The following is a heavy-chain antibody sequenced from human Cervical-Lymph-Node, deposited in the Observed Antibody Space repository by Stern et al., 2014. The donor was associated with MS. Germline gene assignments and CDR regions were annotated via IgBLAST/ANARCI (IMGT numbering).Heavy chain of an antibody. Sequence: DQLVVSVGGVGQPGRSLRLSCAASGFTFSSYAMHWVRQVPGKGLGWVAVISYDGSNKYYADSVKGRFTISRDNSKNTLYLQMNSLRAEDTAVYYCAAYCSGGSCSFVWGKGTMVTVSS. V-gene: IGHV3-30*01. D-gene: IGHD2-15*01. CDR2: ISYDGSNK. CDR1: GFTFSSYA. CDR3: AAYCSGGSCSFV. J-gene: IGHJ3*01.